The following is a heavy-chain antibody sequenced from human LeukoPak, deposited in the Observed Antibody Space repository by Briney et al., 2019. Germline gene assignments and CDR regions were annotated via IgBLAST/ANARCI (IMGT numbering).Heavy chain of an antibody. V-gene: IGHV3-11*04. J-gene: IGHJ4*02. CDR1: GFIFSDHY. CDR2: ISRSGSTI. CDR3: VRTASRIFGMQ. Sequence: GGSLRLSCAASGFIFSDHYMSWIRQAPGKGLEWVSYISRSGSTIYYADSVKGRFTISRDNAKNSLYLQMNSLRVEDTAVYYCVRTASRIFGMQWGQGTLVIVSS. D-gene: IGHD3-3*01.